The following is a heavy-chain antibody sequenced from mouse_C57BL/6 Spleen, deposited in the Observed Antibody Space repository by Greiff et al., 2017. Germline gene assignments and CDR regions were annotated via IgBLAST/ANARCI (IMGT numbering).Heavy chain of an antibody. CDR3: ERNGNSSAWFAD. J-gene: IGHJ3*01. Sequence: QVHVKQSGAELVRPGTSVKVSCKASGYAFTNYWIEWVKQRPGQGLEWIGVINPGGGGTNYNGKFKGKATLTADKSSSTAYMQLSSLTSEDSAVYCWERNGNSSAWFADWGKGTLVTVSA. V-gene: IGHV1-54*01. CDR1: GYAFTNYW. CDR2: INPGGGGT. D-gene: IGHD3-1*01.